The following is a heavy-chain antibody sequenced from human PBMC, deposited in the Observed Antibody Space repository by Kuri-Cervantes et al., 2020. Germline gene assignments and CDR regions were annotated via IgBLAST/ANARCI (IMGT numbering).Heavy chain of an antibody. CDR3: ARDQGLLWFGEFASPDGY. J-gene: IGHJ4*02. CDR2: VSAYNGDT. D-gene: IGHD3-10*01. Sequence: ASVKVSCKASGYTFTSYGIDWVRQAPGQGLEWMGWVSAYNGDTNYAQKLQGRVTMTTDTSTSTAYMELRGLRSDDTAVYYCARDQGLLWFGEFASPDGYWGQGTLVTVSS. CDR1: GYTFTSYG. V-gene: IGHV1-18*01.